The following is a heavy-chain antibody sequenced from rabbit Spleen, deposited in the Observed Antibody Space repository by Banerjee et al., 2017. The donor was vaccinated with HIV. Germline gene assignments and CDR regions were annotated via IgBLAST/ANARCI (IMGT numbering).Heavy chain of an antibody. V-gene: IGHV1S40*01. CDR2: IYTGDANT. CDR3: AKYVISSTYDL. CDR1: GFSFSGNYY. Sequence: QSLEESGGDLVKPGASLTLTCTASGFSFSGNYYMCWVRQAPGKGLEWIACIYTGDANTYYASWAKGRFTISKTSSTTVTLQMTSLTAADTATYFCAKYVISSTYDLWGPGTLVTVS. D-gene: IGHD8-1*01. J-gene: IGHJ6*01.